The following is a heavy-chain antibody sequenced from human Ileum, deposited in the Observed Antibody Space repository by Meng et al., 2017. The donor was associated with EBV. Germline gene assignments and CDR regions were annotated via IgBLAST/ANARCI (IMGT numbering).Heavy chain of an antibody. D-gene: IGHD2-15*01. CDR3: EGWRY. V-gene: IGHV3-15*01. J-gene: IGHJ4*02. Sequence: EVERGGSGGVLVKPWVSLRLSCAASGFTFSNAWMTWVRQAPGKGLEWVGRIKSTTDGGTTDYAAPVKGRFTISRDDSKNTLFLQMDSLKTEDTAVYYCEGWRYWGQGTLVTVSS. CDR2: IKSTTDGGTT. CDR1: GFTFSNAW.